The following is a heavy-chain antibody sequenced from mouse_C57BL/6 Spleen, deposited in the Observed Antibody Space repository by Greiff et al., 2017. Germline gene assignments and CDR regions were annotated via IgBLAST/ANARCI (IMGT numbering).Heavy chain of an antibody. CDR2: FDPETGGT. CDR3: TRSVRLRSYAMDY. Sequence: VQLQQSGAELVRPGASVTLSCKASGYTFTDYEMHWVKQTPVHGLEWIGAFDPETGGTAYNQKFKGKAILTADKSSSTAYMELRSLTSEDSAVYYCTRSVRLRSYAMDYWGQGTSVTVSS. V-gene: IGHV1-15*01. CDR1: GYTFTDYE. D-gene: IGHD2-4*01. J-gene: IGHJ4*01.